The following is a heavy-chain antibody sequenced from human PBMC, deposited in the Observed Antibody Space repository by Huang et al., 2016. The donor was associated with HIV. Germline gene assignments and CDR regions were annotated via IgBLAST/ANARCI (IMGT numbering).Heavy chain of an antibody. V-gene: IGHV3-30*04. J-gene: IGHJ3*02. CDR1: GFTFSSYA. Sequence: QVQLVESGGGVVRPGRSRRLSCEASGFTFSSYAVHGVREALVRTGAVQVPGKVLEWFAVRESDGRKKSYAAAVKGRFTSSRDTSKNTLYLQMTSLRAEDTAVYYCARGDYDYVWGSYRWATRAFDIWGQGTMVTVSS. CDR2: RESDGRKK. D-gene: IGHD3-16*02. CDR3: ARGDYDYVWGSYRWATRAFDI.